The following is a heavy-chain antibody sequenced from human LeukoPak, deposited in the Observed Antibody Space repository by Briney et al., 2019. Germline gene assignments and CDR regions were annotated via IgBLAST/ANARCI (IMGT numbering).Heavy chain of an antibody. Sequence: SETLSLTCAVYGGSFSGYYWSWIRQPAGKGLEWIGRIYTSGSTNYNPSLKSRVTMSVDTSKNQFSLKLSSVTAADTAVYYCARDLGDFWVNWFDPWGQGTLVTVSS. CDR3: ARDLGDFWVNWFDP. CDR1: GGSFSGYY. J-gene: IGHJ5*02. V-gene: IGHV4-4*07. D-gene: IGHD3-3*01. CDR2: IYTSGST.